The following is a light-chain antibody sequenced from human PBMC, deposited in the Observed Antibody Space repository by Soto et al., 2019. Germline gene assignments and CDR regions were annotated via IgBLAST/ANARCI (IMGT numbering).Light chain of an antibody. Sequence: EIVLTQSPGTLSLSPGEGATLFCRASHYVSGNYLAWYQQRPGQAPRLLIYGASDRPTGIPDRFSGGGSETDFTLTISRLEPEDFAVYYCQQYGTSVLTFGGGTKVDIK. CDR3: QQYGTSVLT. J-gene: IGKJ4*01. CDR2: GAS. V-gene: IGKV3-20*01. CDR1: HYVSGNY.